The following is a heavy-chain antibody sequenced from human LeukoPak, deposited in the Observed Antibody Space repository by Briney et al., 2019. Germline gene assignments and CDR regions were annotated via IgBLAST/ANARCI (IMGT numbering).Heavy chain of an antibody. CDR1: GFTFSSYS. CDR2: IKTDGSST. V-gene: IGHV3-74*01. CDR3: AREEGSGSFDY. J-gene: IGHJ4*02. D-gene: IGHD3-10*01. Sequence: QSGGSLRLSCAASGFTFSSYSMNWVRQAPGKGPVWVSRIKTDGSSTSYADSVKGRFTISRDNAKNTLYLQMNSLRAEDTAVYYCAREEGSGSFDYWGQGTLVTVSS.